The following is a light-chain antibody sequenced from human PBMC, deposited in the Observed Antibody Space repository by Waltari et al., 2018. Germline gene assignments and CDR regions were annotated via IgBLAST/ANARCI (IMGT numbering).Light chain of an antibody. Sequence: NFMLTQPHSVSESPWKTVTISCTRSSCSIASNYVQWYQQRPGSAPTTVIYEDNQRPSGVPDRFSGSIDSPSNSASLTISGLKTEDEADYYCQSYDSSNPWVFGGGTKLTVI. CDR2: EDN. J-gene: IGLJ3*02. CDR1: SCSIASNY. V-gene: IGLV6-57*03. CDR3: QSYDSSNPWV.